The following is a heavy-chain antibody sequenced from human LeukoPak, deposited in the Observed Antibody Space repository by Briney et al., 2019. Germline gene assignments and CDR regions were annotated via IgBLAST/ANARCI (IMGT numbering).Heavy chain of an antibody. CDR1: GFTVSSNY. CDR3: ARDKVAAAGYDY. D-gene: IGHD6-13*01. Sequence: PRGSLRLSCAASGFTVSSNYMSWVRQAPGKGLEWVSVIYSGGSTYYADSVKGRFTISRDNSKNTLYLQMNSLRAEDTAVYYCARDKVAAAGYDYWGQGTLVTVSS. J-gene: IGHJ4*02. CDR2: IYSGGST. V-gene: IGHV3-66*01.